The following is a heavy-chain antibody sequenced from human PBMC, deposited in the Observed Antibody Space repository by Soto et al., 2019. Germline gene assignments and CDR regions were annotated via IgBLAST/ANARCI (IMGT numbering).Heavy chain of an antibody. D-gene: IGHD1-26*01. CDR2: IYPGDYDT. CDR3: ARQAVGAYYFDY. J-gene: IGHJ4*02. CDR1: GYSFTTYW. Sequence: GESLKISCKGSGYSFTTYWIGWGRQMPGKGLEWMGMIYPGDYDTRYSPSFQGQVTISADKSISTDYLQWNSLKASDSAMYYCARQAVGAYYFDYWGQGTLVTVSS. V-gene: IGHV5-51*01.